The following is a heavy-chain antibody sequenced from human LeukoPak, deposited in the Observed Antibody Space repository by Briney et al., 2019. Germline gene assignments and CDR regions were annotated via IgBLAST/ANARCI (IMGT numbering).Heavy chain of an antibody. CDR1: GGSISSGSYY. D-gene: IGHD2-2*01. Sequence: SETLSLTCTVSGGSISSGSYYWSWIRQPAGKGLEWIGRIYTSGSTNYNPSLKSRVTISVDTSKNQFSLKLSSVTAADTAVYYCTRDVPPSYCSSTSCSINWLDLWGQGTLVTVSS. J-gene: IGHJ5*02. V-gene: IGHV4-61*02. CDR2: IYTSGST. CDR3: TRDVPPSYCSSTSCSINWLDL.